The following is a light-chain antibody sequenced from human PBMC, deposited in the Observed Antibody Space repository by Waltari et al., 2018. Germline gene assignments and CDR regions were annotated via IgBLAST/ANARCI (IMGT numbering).Light chain of an antibody. CDR1: EDITNY. CDR2: EAS. Sequence: DIQMTQSPSSLSASVGDRVTITCQATEDITNYLNWYQQKPGKAPKLLIYEASNLETGVPSRVSGSGSGTDFTFAISSLQPEDVATYYCQQYHDLPTFGQGTRLEIK. CDR3: QQYHDLPT. J-gene: IGKJ5*01. V-gene: IGKV1-33*01.